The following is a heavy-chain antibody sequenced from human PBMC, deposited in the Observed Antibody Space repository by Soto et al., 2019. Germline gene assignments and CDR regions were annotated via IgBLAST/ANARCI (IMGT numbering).Heavy chain of an antibody. CDR1: GFTFRTYY. J-gene: IGHJ4*02. D-gene: IGHD6-19*01. Sequence: GGSLRLSCAASGFTFRTYYMIWVRQAPGKGLEWVSGLSGSGTSTYYADSVKGRFTISRDNSRDTLFLQMNSLTADDTAVYYCAKATTNGGWFNPFDSWGQGALATVSS. CDR2: LSGSGTST. V-gene: IGHV3-23*01. CDR3: AKATTNGGWFNPFDS.